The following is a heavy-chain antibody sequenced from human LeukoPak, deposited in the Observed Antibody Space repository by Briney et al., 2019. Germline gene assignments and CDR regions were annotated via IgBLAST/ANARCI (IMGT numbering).Heavy chain of an antibody. CDR3: ARLAATAY. D-gene: IGHD2-15*01. V-gene: IGHV4-4*09. J-gene: IGHJ4*02. CDR1: GASITDYH. CDR2: IYASGST. Sequence: SETLSLTCTVSGASITDYHWSWIRQPLGKGLEWIGNIYASGSTNYNPSLKSRVTISADTSKNQFSLKLSSVTAADTAVYYCARLAATAYWGQGTLVTVSS.